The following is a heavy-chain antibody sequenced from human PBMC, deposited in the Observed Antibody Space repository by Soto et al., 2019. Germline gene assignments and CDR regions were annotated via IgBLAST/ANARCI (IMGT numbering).Heavy chain of an antibody. V-gene: IGHV3-23*01. Sequence: EVQLLESGGGLVQPGGSLRLSCAASGFTFSSYAMRWVRQAPVKGLEWVSAISGSGDSTYYADSVKGRFTISRDNSKKPLYLRMNSLSAADTAVSYCARRGSGSYYDYWGQGTLVTVSS. CDR1: GFTFSSYA. CDR2: ISGSGDST. J-gene: IGHJ4*02. CDR3: ARRGSGSYYDY. D-gene: IGHD1-26*01.